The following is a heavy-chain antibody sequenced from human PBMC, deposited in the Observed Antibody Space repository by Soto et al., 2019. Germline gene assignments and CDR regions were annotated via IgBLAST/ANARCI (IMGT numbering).Heavy chain of an antibody. CDR3: ASSQGDILTGYRYYYYYYGMDV. D-gene: IGHD3-9*01. CDR2: IYYSGST. Sequence: SETLSLTCTVSGGSVSSGSYYWSWIRQPPGKGLEWIGYIYYSGSTNYNPSLKSRVTISVDTSKNQFSLKLSSVTAADTAVYYCASSQGDILTGYRYYYYYYGMDVWGQGTTVTVSS. V-gene: IGHV4-61*01. CDR1: GGSVSSGSYY. J-gene: IGHJ6*02.